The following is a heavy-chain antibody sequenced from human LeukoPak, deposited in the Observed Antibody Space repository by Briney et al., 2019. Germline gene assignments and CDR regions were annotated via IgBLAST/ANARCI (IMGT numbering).Heavy chain of an antibody. J-gene: IGHJ3*02. CDR3: ARLGSAVAVGPHAFDI. CDR1: GGSISSSSYY. D-gene: IGHD6-19*01. Sequence: SETLSLTCTVSGGSISSSSYYWGWIRQPPRKGLEWIGSIYYSGSTYYNPSLKSRVTISVDTSKNQFSLKLSSVTAADTAVYYCARLGSAVAVGPHAFDIWGQGTMVTVSS. V-gene: IGHV4-39*01. CDR2: IYYSGST.